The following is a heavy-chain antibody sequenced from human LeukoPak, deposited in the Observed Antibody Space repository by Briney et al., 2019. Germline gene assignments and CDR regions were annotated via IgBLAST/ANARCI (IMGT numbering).Heavy chain of an antibody. CDR3: ARLPNPGDYFDY. V-gene: IGHV1-2*02. CDR1: GYTFTGYY. J-gene: IGHJ4*02. CDR2: INPNSGGT. Sequence: ASVKVSCKASGYTFTGYYMHWVRQAPGQGVEWMGWINPNSGGTNYAQKFQGRVTMTRDTSISTAYMELSRLRSDDTAVYYCARLPNPGDYFDYWGQGTLVTVSS. D-gene: IGHD7-27*01.